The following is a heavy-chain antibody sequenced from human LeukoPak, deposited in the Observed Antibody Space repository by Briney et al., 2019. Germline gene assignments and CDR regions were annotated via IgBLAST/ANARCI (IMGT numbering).Heavy chain of an antibody. CDR3: AREAYCSGGSCNGNTAMVTVGYDAFDL. V-gene: IGHV3-23*01. D-gene: IGHD2-15*01. J-gene: IGHJ3*01. CDR2: ISGSGGST. Sequence: GGSLRLSCAASGFTFSSYGMSWVRRAPGKGLEWVSGISGSGGSTYYADSVRGRFTISRDNSKNTLYLQLNSLRAEDTAVYYCAREAYCSGGSCNGNTAMVTVGYDAFDLWGQGTMVTVSS. CDR1: GFTFSSYG.